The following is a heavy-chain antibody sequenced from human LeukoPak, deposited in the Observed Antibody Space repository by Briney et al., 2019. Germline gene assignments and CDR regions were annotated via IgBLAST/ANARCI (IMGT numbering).Heavy chain of an antibody. CDR2: ISAYNGNT. CDR1: GYTFTSYG. CDR3: ARRTGYDILTGGWFDP. D-gene: IGHD3-9*01. Sequence: GASVKVSCKASGYTFTSYGISWVRQAPGQGLEWMGWISAYNGNTNYAQKLQGRVTMTTDTSTSTAYMELRSLRSDDTAVYYCARRTGYDILTGGWFDPWGQGTLVTVSS. J-gene: IGHJ5*02. V-gene: IGHV1-18*01.